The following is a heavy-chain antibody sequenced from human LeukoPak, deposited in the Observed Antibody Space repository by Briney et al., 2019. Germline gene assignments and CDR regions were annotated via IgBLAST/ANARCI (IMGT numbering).Heavy chain of an antibody. CDR2: IYHSGST. CDR1: GYSISSGYY. Sequence: SETLSLTCGVSGYSISSGYYWGWIRQPPGKGLEWIGSIYHSGSTYYNPSLKSRVTISVDTSNDQFSLNLRSVTAADTALYYCARRRAMVATKFDSWGQGTRVTVSS. D-gene: IGHD5-12*01. CDR3: ARRRAMVATKFDS. V-gene: IGHV4-38-2*01. J-gene: IGHJ5*01.